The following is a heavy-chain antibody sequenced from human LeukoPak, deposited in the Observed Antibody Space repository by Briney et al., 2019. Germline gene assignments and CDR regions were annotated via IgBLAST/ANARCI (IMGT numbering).Heavy chain of an antibody. J-gene: IGHJ4*02. Sequence: GGSLRLSCAACGFTFSSYAMSWVRQAPGKGLEWVSAISGSGGSTYYADSVKGRFTISRDNSKNTLYLQMNSLRAEDTAVYYCARDLSSTVTTHYWGQGTLVTVSS. CDR2: ISGSGGST. CDR3: ARDLSSTVTTHY. D-gene: IGHD4-17*01. CDR1: GFTFSSYA. V-gene: IGHV3-23*01.